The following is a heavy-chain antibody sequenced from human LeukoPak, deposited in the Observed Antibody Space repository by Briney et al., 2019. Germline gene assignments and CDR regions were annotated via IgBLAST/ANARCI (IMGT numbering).Heavy chain of an antibody. J-gene: IGHJ4*02. V-gene: IGHV3-66*01. D-gene: IGHD1-26*01. CDR3: AIRVGATQVY. CDR1: GFTVSSNY. CDR2: IYSGGST. Sequence: TGGSLRLSCSASGFTVSSNYMSWVRQAPGKGLECVSVIYSGGSTYYADSVKGRFTITRDNSKNTLYLQMNSLRAEDTAVYYCAIRVGATQVYWGQGALVTVSS.